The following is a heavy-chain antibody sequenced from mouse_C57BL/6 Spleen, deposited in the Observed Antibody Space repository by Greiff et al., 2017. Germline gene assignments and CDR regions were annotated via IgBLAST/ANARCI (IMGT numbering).Heavy chain of an antibody. Sequence: VQLQQSGPELVKPGASVKISCKASGYTFTDYYMNWVKQSHGKSLEWIGDINPNNGGTSYNQKFKGKATFTVDKSSSTAYMELRSLTSEDSAVYYCARHIYYGNDYYAMDYWGQGTSVTVSS. D-gene: IGHD2-1*01. V-gene: IGHV1-26*01. CDR3: ARHIYYGNDYYAMDY. J-gene: IGHJ4*01. CDR1: GYTFTDYY. CDR2: INPNNGGT.